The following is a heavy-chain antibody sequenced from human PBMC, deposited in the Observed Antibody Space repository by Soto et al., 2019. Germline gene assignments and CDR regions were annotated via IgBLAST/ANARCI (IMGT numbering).Heavy chain of an antibody. CDR2: INAGNGNT. D-gene: IGHD5-12*01. Sequence: GASVKVSCKASGYTFTSYAMHWVRQAPGQRLEWMGWINAGNGNTKYSQKFQGRVTITRDTSASTAYMELSSLRSEDTAVYYCATSAFLGYDFVSDYWGQGTPVTVSS. J-gene: IGHJ4*02. V-gene: IGHV1-3*01. CDR3: ATSAFLGYDFVSDY. CDR1: GYTFTSYA.